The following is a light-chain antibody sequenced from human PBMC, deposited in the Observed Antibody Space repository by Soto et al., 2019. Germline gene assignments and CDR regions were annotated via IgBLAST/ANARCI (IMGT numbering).Light chain of an antibody. V-gene: IGKV3-20*01. Sequence: EVALKQSPGTLSSPPEEVATLSCRATQSVSSSYLYWYQQKSGQALRLLIYGASSRATGIPDRFSGSGSGTNFTLSISGLEAEDCGVYYCQQYGSSPWTFGQGTTVDIQ. CDR2: GAS. CDR3: QQYGSSPWT. J-gene: IGKJ1*01. CDR1: QSVSSSY.